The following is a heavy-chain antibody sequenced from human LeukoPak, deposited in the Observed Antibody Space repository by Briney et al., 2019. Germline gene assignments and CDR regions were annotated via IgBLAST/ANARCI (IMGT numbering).Heavy chain of an antibody. CDR2: IIPIFGTA. Sequence: SVKVSCKASGGTFSSYAISWVRQAPGQGLEWMGGIIPIFGTANYAQKFQGRVTITADESTSTAYMELSSLRSEDTAVYYCATDASSSPQTDAFDIWGQGTMVTVSS. D-gene: IGHD2-2*01. J-gene: IGHJ3*02. CDR3: ATDASSSPQTDAFDI. CDR1: GGTFSSYA. V-gene: IGHV1-69*01.